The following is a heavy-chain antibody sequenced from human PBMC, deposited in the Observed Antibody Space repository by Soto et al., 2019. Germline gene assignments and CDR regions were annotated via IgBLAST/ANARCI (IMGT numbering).Heavy chain of an antibody. CDR3: AKGNGYSSSWFEVDY. CDR2: ISGSGGST. J-gene: IGHJ4*02. V-gene: IGHV3-23*01. CDR1: GFTFSSYA. Sequence: EVQLLESGGGLVQPGGSLRLSCAASGFTFSSYAMSWVRQAPGKGLEWVSAISGSGGSTYYADSVKGRFTTSRDNSKNTLSLQRNSHRAEDTAVYYCAKGNGYSSSWFEVDYWGQGTLVTVSS. D-gene: IGHD6-13*01.